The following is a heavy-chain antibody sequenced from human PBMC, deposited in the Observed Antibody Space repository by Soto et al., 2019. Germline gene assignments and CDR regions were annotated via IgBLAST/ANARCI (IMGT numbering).Heavy chain of an antibody. D-gene: IGHD6-13*01. J-gene: IGHJ4*02. CDR2: IYWNDDK. CDR1: GFSLSKAGVG. V-gene: IGHV2-5*01. CDR3: AHGGPAASLDS. Sequence: QITLKESGPTMAKPTQTLTLTCTFSGFSLSKAGVGVGWVRQPPGKALEWLAVIYWNDDKRYSPSLKSRLTITKDTSKNQVVLIMTNMDPVDTATYYCAHGGPAASLDSWGPGTLVTVSS.